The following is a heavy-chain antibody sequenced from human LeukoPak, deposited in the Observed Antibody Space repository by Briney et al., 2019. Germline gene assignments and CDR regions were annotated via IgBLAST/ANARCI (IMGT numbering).Heavy chain of an antibody. D-gene: IGHD2-2*01. J-gene: IGHJ4*02. V-gene: IGHV3-49*03. CDR3: TRDPGIAVVPAGFDY. Sequence: GGSLRLSCTASGFTFGDYAMSWFRQAPGRGLEWVGFIRIQAYGGTTEYAASVNGRFTISRDDSKSIAYLQMNSLKTEDTAVYYCTRDPGIAVVPAGFDYWGQGTLVTVSS. CDR2: IRIQAYGGTT. CDR1: GFTFGDYA.